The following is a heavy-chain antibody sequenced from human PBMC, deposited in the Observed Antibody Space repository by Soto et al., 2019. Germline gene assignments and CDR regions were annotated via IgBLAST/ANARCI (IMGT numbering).Heavy chain of an antibody. J-gene: IGHJ3*02. V-gene: IGHV3-7*01. D-gene: IGHD2-2*01. CDR1: GFTFSSYW. CDR2: IKQDGSEK. CDR3: ARDWHCSSTSCYGDAFDI. Sequence: GGSLRLSCAASGFTFSSYWMSWVRQAPGKGLEWVANIKQDGSEKYYVDSVKGRFTISRDNAKNSLYLQMNSLRAEDTAVYYCARDWHCSSTSCYGDAFDIWGQGTMVTVSS.